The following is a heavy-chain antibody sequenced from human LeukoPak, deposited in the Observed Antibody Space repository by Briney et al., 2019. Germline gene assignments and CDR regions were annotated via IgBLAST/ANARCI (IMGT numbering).Heavy chain of an antibody. D-gene: IGHD2-15*01. CDR3: ARDTIACSGGSCYRLGEYYCYYGMDV. J-gene: IGHJ6*02. V-gene: IGHV3-30-3*01. CDR1: GFTFSSYA. CDR2: ISYDGSNK. Sequence: PGGSLRLSCAASGFTFSSYAMHWVRQAPGKGLEWVAVISYDGSNKYYADSVKGRFTISRDNSKNTLYLQMNSLRAEDTAVYYCARDTIACSGGSCYRLGEYYCYYGMDVWGQGTTVTVSS.